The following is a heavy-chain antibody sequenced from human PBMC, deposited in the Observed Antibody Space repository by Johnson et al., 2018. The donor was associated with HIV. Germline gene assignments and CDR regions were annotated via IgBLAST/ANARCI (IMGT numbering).Heavy chain of an antibody. Sequence: QVQLVESGGGVVRPGGSLRLSCAASGFTFDDFGMGWVRQAPGKGLEWVAVISYDGSNKYYADSVKGRFTISRDNSKNTLYLQMNSLRAEDTAVYYCARGGKRVMAAFDIWGQGTMVTVSS. D-gene: IGHD3-16*01. J-gene: IGHJ3*02. CDR2: ISYDGSNK. CDR3: ARGGKRVMAAFDI. V-gene: IGHV3-30*03. CDR1: GFTFDDFG.